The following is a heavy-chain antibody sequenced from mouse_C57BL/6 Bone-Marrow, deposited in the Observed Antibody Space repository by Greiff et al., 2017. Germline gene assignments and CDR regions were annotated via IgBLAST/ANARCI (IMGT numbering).Heavy chain of an antibody. V-gene: IGHV1-64*01. CDR3: ARQGTVVAPAAY. CDR2: IHPNSGST. CDR1: GYTFTSYW. Sequence: QVQLKQPGAELVKPGASVKLSCKASGYTFTSYWMHWVKQRPGQGLEWIGMIHPNSGSTNYNEKFKSKATLTVDKSSSTAYMQLSSLTSEDSAVYYCARQGTVVAPAAYWGQGTLVTVSA. D-gene: IGHD1-1*01. J-gene: IGHJ3*01.